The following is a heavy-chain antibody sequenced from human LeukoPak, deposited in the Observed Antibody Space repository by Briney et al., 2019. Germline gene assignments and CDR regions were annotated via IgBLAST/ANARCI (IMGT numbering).Heavy chain of an antibody. D-gene: IGHD3-22*01. Sequence: ASVKVSCKASGYTFTSYDINWVRQATGQGLEWMGWMNPNSDNTGYAQKFQGRVTITRNTSIGTAYMELSSLRSEDTAVYYCARGQFGYYYDSSGYLNFDYWGQGTLVTVSS. J-gene: IGHJ4*02. CDR2: MNPNSDNT. V-gene: IGHV1-8*03. CDR1: GYTFTSYD. CDR3: ARGQFGYYYDSSGYLNFDY.